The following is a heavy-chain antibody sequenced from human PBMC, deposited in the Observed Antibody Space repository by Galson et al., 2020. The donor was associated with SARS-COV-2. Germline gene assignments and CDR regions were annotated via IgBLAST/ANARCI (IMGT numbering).Heavy chain of an antibody. J-gene: IGHJ3*02. Sequence: GESLKISCAASGFTFSSYAMSWVRQAPGKGLEWVSAISGGGSCTYYADSVKGRFTISRDKSTNTLDLQMNSLRAEETGVYYCAKEDGKRAFDIWGQGTMVTVSS. CDR2: ISGGGSCT. CDR3: AKEDGKRAFDI. D-gene: IGHD1-1*01. CDR1: GFTFSSYA. V-gene: IGHV3-23*01.